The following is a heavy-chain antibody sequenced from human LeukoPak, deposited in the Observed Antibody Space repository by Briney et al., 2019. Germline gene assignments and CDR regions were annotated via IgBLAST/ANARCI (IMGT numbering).Heavy chain of an antibody. J-gene: IGHJ6*03. V-gene: IGHV1-18*01. D-gene: IGHD2-2*01. CDR3: ARGGDLPAARTTYYMDV. CDR2: ISAYNGNT. Sequence: GASVKVSCKASGYTFTSYGISWVRQAPGQGLEWMGWISAYNGNTNYAQKLQGSVTMTTDTSTSTAYIELRSLRSDETAVYYCARGGDLPAARTTYYMDVWGKGTTVTVSS. CDR1: GYTFTSYG.